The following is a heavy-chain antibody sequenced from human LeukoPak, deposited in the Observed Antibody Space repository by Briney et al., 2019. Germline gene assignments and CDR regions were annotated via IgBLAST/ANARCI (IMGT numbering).Heavy chain of an antibody. CDR3: ARTSFALYGSGSYPYYMDV. D-gene: IGHD3-10*01. CDR1: GYTFTSYY. V-gene: IGHV1-46*01. Sequence: ASVKVSRKASGYTFTSYYMHWVRQAPGQGLEWMGIINPSGGSTSYAQKFQGRVTMTRDMSTSTVYMELSSLRSEDTAVYYCARTSFALYGSGSYPYYMDVWGKGTTVTVSS. J-gene: IGHJ6*03. CDR2: INPSGGST.